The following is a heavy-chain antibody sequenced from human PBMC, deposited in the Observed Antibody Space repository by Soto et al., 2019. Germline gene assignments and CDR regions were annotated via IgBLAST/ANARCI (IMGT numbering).Heavy chain of an antibody. CDR1: GFTFSSFW. Sequence: EVQLVESGGGLVQPGGSLRLSCAVSGFTFSSFWMHWVRQAPGERLVWVSRINTDGSSTSYADSVKGRFTISRDNAKNTLYLQMNSLRVEDTAMYYCAQRGVDTFGLSYWGQGTLVTVSS. CDR2: INTDGSST. J-gene: IGHJ4*02. D-gene: IGHD3-10*01. CDR3: AQRGVDTFGLSY. V-gene: IGHV3-74*01.